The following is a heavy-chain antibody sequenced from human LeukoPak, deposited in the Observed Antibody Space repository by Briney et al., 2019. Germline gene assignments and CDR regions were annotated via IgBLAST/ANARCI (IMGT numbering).Heavy chain of an antibody. V-gene: IGHV4-59*01. Sequence: SETLSLTCTVSGGSISSYYWSWIRQPPGKGLEWIGYIYYSGSTNYNPSLKSRVTISVDTSKNQFSLKLSSVTAADTAVYYCARDPGTMIVEGFDYWGQGTLVTVSS. J-gene: IGHJ4*02. CDR2: IYYSGST. CDR1: GGSISSYY. CDR3: ARDPGTMIVEGFDY. D-gene: IGHD3-22*01.